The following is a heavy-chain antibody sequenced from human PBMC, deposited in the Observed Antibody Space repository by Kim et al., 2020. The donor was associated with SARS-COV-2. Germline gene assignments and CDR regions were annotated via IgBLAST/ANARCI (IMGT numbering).Heavy chain of an antibody. D-gene: IGHD3-22*01. Sequence: SETLSLTCAVYGGSFSSYYWSWIRQPPGKGLEWIGQINHNGNTNYNPSLKSRVTISLDTSKNQFSLQLTSVTAADTAVYYCARGYISTMIVVVITYTWYCFDQWGQGTLVTVSS. CDR2: INHNGNT. CDR3: ARGYISTMIVVVITYTWYCFDQ. V-gene: IGHV4-34*01. CDR1: GGSFSSYY. J-gene: IGHJ4*02.